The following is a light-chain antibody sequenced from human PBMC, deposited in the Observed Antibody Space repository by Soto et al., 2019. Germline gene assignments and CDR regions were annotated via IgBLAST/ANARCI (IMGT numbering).Light chain of an antibody. J-gene: IGLJ1*01. CDR3: CSYAATNTFV. CDR2: DVD. CDR1: ISDIGGYHY. Sequence: QSALAQPRSVSGSPGQSVTISCTGTISDIGGYHYVSWYQQHSGKAPQLLIYDVDERPSGVPDRFSGSKSGNTAYLTISGLQADDEAYYYCCSYAATNTFVFGTGTKVTVL. V-gene: IGLV2-11*01.